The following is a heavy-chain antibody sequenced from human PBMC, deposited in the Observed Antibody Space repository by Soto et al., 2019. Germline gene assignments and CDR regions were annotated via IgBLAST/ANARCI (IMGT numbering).Heavy chain of an antibody. CDR2: INPNSGGT. J-gene: IGHJ3*02. Sequence: QVQLVQSGAEVKKPGASVKVSCKASGYTFTGHYMHWVRQAPGQGLEWMGWINPNSGGTNYAQKFRGRVTMTRDTSISTAYGELSGLRSGDTAVFYCGREGGGCSSTSCYRGGDAFDIWGQGTMVTVSS. D-gene: IGHD2-2*01. CDR3: GREGGGCSSTSCYRGGDAFDI. CDR1: GYTFTGHY. V-gene: IGHV1-2*02.